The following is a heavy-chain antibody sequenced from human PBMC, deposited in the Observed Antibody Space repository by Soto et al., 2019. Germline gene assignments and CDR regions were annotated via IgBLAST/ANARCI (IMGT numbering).Heavy chain of an antibody. CDR1: GYTFTSYY. CDR3: ARDTTYYDFWSGYTNWFDP. Sequence: GASVKVSCKASGYTFTSYYMHWVRQAPGQGLEWMGIINPSGGSTSYAQKFQGRVTMTRDTSTSTVYMELRSLRSDDTAVYYCARDTTYYDFWSGYTNWFDPCGQGTLVTVSS. D-gene: IGHD3-3*01. J-gene: IGHJ5*02. CDR2: INPSGGST. V-gene: IGHV1-46*01.